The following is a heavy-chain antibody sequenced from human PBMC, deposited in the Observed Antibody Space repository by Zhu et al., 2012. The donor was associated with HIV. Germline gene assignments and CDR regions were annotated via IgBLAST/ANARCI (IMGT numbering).Heavy chain of an antibody. CDR2: MYYGGNT. J-gene: IGHJ4*02. CDR3: AAYIYGSGXTFDS. D-gene: IGHD3-10*01. CDR1: GGSISTHNYY. V-gene: IGHV4-39*01. Sequence: QVQLQESGPGLVKPSETLSLTCSASGGSISTHNYYWGWIRQPPGKGLEWIVSMYYGGNTYYNPSLKSRLTISVDTTKNQFSLNVRSVTAADTAVYYCAAYIYGSGXTFDSWGQGTLVIVST.